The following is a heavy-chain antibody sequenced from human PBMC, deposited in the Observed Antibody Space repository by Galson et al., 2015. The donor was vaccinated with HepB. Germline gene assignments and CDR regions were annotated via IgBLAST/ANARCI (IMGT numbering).Heavy chain of an antibody. CDR1: GYSFNRFY. J-gene: IGHJ6*02. D-gene: IGHD2/OR15-2a*01. CDR2: INPKSGDT. V-gene: IGHV1-2*04. CDR3: ARETGDEYQFYAMDV. Sequence: SVKVSCKASGYSFNRFYIHWVRQAPGQGLEWLGWINPKSGDTNYAQKFQDWVTMTRDTSTGTAYMELRRLRSDDTAVYYCARETGDEYQFYAMDVWGQGTTVTVSS.